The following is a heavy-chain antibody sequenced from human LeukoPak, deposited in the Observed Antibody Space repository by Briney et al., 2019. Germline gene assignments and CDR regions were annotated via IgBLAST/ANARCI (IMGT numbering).Heavy chain of an antibody. D-gene: IGHD6-6*01. CDR1: GFAFSSFT. Sequence: GGSLRLSCVASGFAFSSFTMNWVRQAPGKGLEWVSYISGSSSTIYYADSVKGRFTISRDNAKNSLFLQMNSLRAEDTAVYYCARELAYWGQGTLVTVS. CDR3: ARELAY. V-gene: IGHV3-48*01. CDR2: ISGSSSTI. J-gene: IGHJ4*02.